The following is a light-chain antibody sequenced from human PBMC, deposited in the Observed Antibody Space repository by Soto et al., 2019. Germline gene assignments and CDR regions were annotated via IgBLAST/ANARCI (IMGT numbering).Light chain of an antibody. Sequence: AIQLTQSPSSLSASVGDRVTITCRASQGIRDSLAWYQQKPGKAPNLLIYAASSLQSGVPSRFSGSGSETDFTLTISSLQPEDFATYYCQQHYSYPRTFGQGTKVEVK. CDR2: AAS. CDR3: QQHYSYPRT. CDR1: QGIRDS. V-gene: IGKV1-6*02. J-gene: IGKJ1*01.